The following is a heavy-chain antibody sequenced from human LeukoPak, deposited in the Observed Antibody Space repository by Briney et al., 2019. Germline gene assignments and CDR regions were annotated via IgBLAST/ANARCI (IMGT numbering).Heavy chain of an antibody. J-gene: IGHJ4*02. CDR2: IYHSGST. CDR1: GGSISSTNW. D-gene: IGHD3-3*01. CDR3: ATSPGHYVFWGN. V-gene: IGHV4-4*02. Sequence: PSETLSLTCAVSGGSISSTNWWSWVRQPPGKGLEWIGEIYHSGSTNYNPSLKSRVTISVDTSKNQFYLKLSSVTAADTALYYCATSPGHYVFWGNWGQGTLVTVSS.